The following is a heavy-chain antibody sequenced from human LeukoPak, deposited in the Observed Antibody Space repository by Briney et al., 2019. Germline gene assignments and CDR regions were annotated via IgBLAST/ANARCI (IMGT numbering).Heavy chain of an antibody. J-gene: IGHJ5*02. Sequence: GGSLRLSCAASGFTFSSYSMNWVRQAPGKGLEWVSSISSSSSYIYYADSVKGRFTISRDNAKNSLYLQMNSLRAEDTAVHYCARDLYYDFWSGWDNWFDPWGQGTLVTVSS. D-gene: IGHD3-3*01. CDR2: ISSSSSYI. V-gene: IGHV3-21*01. CDR3: ARDLYYDFWSGWDNWFDP. CDR1: GFTFSSYS.